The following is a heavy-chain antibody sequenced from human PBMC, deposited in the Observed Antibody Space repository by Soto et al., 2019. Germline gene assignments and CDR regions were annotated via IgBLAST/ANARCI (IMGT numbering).Heavy chain of an antibody. CDR1: GFTFTSYS. CDR2: ISSSSSYI. V-gene: IGHV3-21*01. CDR3: AKGGRQWLVTSDFNY. D-gene: IGHD6-19*01. Sequence: PGGSLRLSCAAYGFTFTSYSMNWVRQAPVKGLEWVSSISSSSSYIYYADSVKGRFTISRDSSKNTVSLEMTSLRAEDTAVYYCAKGGRQWLVTSDFNYWGQGALVTVSS. J-gene: IGHJ4*02.